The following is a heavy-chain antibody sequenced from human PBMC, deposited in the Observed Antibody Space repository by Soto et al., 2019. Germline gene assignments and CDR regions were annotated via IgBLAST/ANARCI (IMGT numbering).Heavy chain of an antibody. Sequence: SVKVSCKACGYRFNTYALHWVGQAHGKRLEWMGGIIPIFGTANYAQKFQGRVTITADESTSTAYMELSSLRSEDTAVYSCARDYGGSLQFDPWGQGTLVTVSS. CDR1: GYRFNTYA. CDR2: IIPIFGTA. V-gene: IGHV1-69*13. CDR3: ARDYGGSLQFDP. D-gene: IGHD4-17*01. J-gene: IGHJ5*02.